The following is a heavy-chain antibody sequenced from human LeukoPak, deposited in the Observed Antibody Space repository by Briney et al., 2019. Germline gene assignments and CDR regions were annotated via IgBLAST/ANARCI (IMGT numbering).Heavy chain of an antibody. V-gene: IGHV3-66*01. D-gene: IGHD3-22*01. CDR3: ARESNSGYYLSY. J-gene: IGHJ4*02. CDR2: IYSGGHT. CDR1: GFTVSSNY. Sequence: PGGSLRLSCAASGFTVSSNYMSWVRQAPGKGPEWVSVIYSGGHTYYADSVKGRFTISRDNSKNTLYLQMNSLRAEDTAVYYCARESNSGYYLSYWGQGTLVTVSS.